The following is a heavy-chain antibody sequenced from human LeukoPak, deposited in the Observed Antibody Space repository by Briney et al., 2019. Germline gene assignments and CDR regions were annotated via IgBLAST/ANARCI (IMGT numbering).Heavy chain of an antibody. Sequence: SETLSLTCTVSGGSISSYYWSWIRQPAGKGLEWIGRIYSSGYTNYNPSLKSRVTMSVDTSKNQFSLKVSSVTAADTAVYYRATGGDTSSARGYYAMDVWGQGTTVTVSS. CDR3: ATGGDTSSARGYYAMDV. J-gene: IGHJ6*02. CDR2: IYSSGYT. CDR1: GGSISSYY. V-gene: IGHV4-4*07. D-gene: IGHD6-13*01.